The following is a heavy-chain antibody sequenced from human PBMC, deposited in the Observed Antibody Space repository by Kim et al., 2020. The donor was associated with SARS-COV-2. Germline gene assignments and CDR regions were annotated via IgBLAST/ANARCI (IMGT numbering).Heavy chain of an antibody. V-gene: IGHV4-30-4*01. CDR2: IYYSGST. J-gene: IGHJ3*02. Sequence: SETLSLTCSVSGGSISSGDYHWSWIRQPPGKGLEWIGYIYYSGSTYYNPSLKSRVTISVDTSKNQFSLKLSSVTAADTVVYYCAREVSRISIVGVFINAFDIWGQGTMVTVSS. CDR3: AREVSRISIVGVFINAFDI. CDR1: GGSISSGDYH. D-gene: IGHD3-3*01.